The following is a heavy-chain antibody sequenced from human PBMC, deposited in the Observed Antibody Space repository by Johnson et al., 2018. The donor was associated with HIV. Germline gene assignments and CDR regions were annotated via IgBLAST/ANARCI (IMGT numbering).Heavy chain of an antibody. CDR1: GFTFSSYA. CDR3: AIMSAPEDADAFDF. Sequence: VQLVESGGGVVQPGRSLRLSCAASGFTFSSYAMHWVRQAPGKGLEWVAVISYDGGNKYSADSVMGRFTISRDNSRNTLYLQMNSLRAEDTTVYFCAIMSAPEDADAFDFWGQGTMVTVSS. V-gene: IGHV3-30-3*01. D-gene: IGHD1-14*01. CDR2: ISYDGGNK. J-gene: IGHJ3*01.